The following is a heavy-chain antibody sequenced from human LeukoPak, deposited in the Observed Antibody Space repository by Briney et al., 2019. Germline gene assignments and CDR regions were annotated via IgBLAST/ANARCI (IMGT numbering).Heavy chain of an antibody. J-gene: IGHJ4*02. Sequence: PSETLSLTCTVSGGSISSGNYYWSWIRQPAGKGLEWIGRIYTSGGTSGSTYYNPSLKSRVTISVDTSKNQFSLKLSSVTAADTAVYYCARHGVGQWLVFGPDYWGQGTLVTVSS. CDR1: GGSISSGNYY. CDR2: IYTSGGTSGST. CDR3: ARHGVGQWLVFGPDY. D-gene: IGHD6-19*01. V-gene: IGHV4-61*02.